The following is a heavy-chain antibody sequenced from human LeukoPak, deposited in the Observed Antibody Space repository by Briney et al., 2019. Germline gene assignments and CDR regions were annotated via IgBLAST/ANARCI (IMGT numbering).Heavy chain of an antibody. CDR2: ISSSSTCT. J-gene: IGHJ5*02. D-gene: IGHD2-15*01. Sequence: GGSLRLSCAASGFRVSDHYMSWIRQAPGKGLEWVSNISSSSTCTDYADSVKGRFTISSDNAKKSLYLQMSSLSAEDTAVYYCARSLRGCSGGRCNNWFDPWGQGTLVTVSS. V-gene: IGHV3-11*06. CDR3: ARSLRGCSGGRCNNWFDP. CDR1: GFRVSDHY.